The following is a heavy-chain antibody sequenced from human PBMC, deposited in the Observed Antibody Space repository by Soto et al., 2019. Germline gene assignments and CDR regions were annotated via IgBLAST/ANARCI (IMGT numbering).Heavy chain of an antibody. CDR2: ISDNGGTT. Sequence: EVQLLESGGGLAQPGGSLRLSCTASGFTFSSYDMSWGRQAPGKGLEWVSVISDNGGTTYYADSVKGRLTISRDNSKNTLYLQMNSLRVEDTAVYYCTKRLGSTATTYGDSWGQGTLVTVSS. V-gene: IGHV3-23*01. D-gene: IGHD1-1*01. CDR1: GFTFSSYD. J-gene: IGHJ4*02. CDR3: TKRLGSTATTYGDS.